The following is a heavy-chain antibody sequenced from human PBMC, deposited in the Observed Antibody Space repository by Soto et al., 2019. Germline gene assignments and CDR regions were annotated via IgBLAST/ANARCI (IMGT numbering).Heavy chain of an antibody. CDR3: ARVYCSGGGCYGIDY. CDR1: GYTFTSSY. D-gene: IGHD2-15*01. Sequence: ASVKVSCKASGYTFTSSYMHWVLQAPGQGLEWVGIINPSGGSTSYAQKFQGRLTMTRDTSTSTVYMELSSLRSEDTAVYYCARVYCSGGGCYGIDYWGQGSLVIVSS. CDR2: INPSGGST. V-gene: IGHV1-46*01. J-gene: IGHJ4*02.